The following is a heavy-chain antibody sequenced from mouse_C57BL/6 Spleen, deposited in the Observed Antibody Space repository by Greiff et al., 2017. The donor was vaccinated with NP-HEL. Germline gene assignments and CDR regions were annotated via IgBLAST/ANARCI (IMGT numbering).Heavy chain of an antibody. J-gene: IGHJ3*01. CDR3: ARSYYGRGFAY. CDR2: ISYSGST. CDR1: GYSITSGYD. Sequence: EVKLLESGPGMVKPSQSLSLTCTVTGYSITSGYDWHWIRHFPGNKLEWMGYISYSGSTNYNPSLKSRISITHDTSKNHFFLKLNSVTTEDTATYYCARSYYGRGFAYWGQGTLVTVSA. D-gene: IGHD1-1*01. V-gene: IGHV3-1*01.